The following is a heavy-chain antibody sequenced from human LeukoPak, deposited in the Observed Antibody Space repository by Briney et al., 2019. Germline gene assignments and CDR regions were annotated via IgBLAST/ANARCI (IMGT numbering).Heavy chain of an antibody. Sequence: PGGSLRLTCAASGFTFSSYWMHWVRQAPGKGLVWVSRITNDGSSTSHADSVKGRFTNSRDNAKNTLYLQMNSLRAEDTAVYYCAREGYYGDYFDYWGQGTLVTVSS. D-gene: IGHD4-17*01. J-gene: IGHJ4*02. CDR3: AREGYYGDYFDY. V-gene: IGHV3-74*01. CDR2: ITNDGSST. CDR1: GFTFSSYW.